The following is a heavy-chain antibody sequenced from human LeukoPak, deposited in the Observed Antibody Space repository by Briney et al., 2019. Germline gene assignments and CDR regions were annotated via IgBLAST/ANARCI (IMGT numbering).Heavy chain of an antibody. CDR3: ASWDPRWAVAGSTFDY. CDR1: GFTFSSYS. CDR2: ISSSSSYI. D-gene: IGHD6-19*01. J-gene: IGHJ4*02. V-gene: IGHV3-21*01. Sequence: GGSLRLSCAASGFTFSSYSMNWVRQAPGKGLEWVSSISSSSSYIYYADSVKGRFTISRDSAKNSLYLQMNSLRAEDTAVYYCASWDPRWAVAGSTFDYWGQGTLVTVSS.